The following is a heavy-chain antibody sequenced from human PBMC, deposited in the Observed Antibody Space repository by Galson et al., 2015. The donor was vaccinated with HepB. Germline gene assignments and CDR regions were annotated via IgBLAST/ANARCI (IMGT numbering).Heavy chain of an antibody. V-gene: IGHV3-11*01. CDR1: GFTFSDYY. D-gene: IGHD2-21*02. CDR2: ISSSGSTI. Sequence: SLRLSCAASGFTFSDYYMSWIRQAPGKGLEWVSYISSSGSTIYYADSVKGRFTISRDNAKNSLYLQMNSLRAEDTAVYYCARTYCGGDCSKGLYGKDVWGQGTTVTVSS. J-gene: IGHJ6*02. CDR3: ARTYCGGDCSKGLYGKDV.